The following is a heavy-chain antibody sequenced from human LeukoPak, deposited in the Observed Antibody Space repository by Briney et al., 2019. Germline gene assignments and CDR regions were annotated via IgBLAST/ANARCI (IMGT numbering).Heavy chain of an antibody. CDR1: GGTFSSYA. CDR3: ACSSAKPPHYYYMDV. V-gene: IGHV1-69*13. CDR2: IIPIFGTA. D-gene: IGHD3-10*01. J-gene: IGHJ6*03. Sequence: ASVKVSCKASGGTFSSYAISWVRQAPGQGLEWMGGIIPIFGTANYAQKFQGRVTITADESTSTAYMELSSLRSEGTAVYYCACSSAKPPHYYYMDVWGKGTTVTISS.